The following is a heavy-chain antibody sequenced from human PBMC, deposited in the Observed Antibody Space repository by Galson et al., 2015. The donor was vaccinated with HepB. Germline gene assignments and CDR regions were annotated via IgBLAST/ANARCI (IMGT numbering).Heavy chain of an antibody. J-gene: IGHJ4*02. Sequence: SLRLSCAASGFTFSSYAMSWVRQAPGKGLEWVSAISGSGGSTYYADSVKGRFTISRDNSKNTLYLQMSSLRAEDTAVYYCAKSRGGWHYYFDYWGQGTLVTVSS. V-gene: IGHV3-23*01. CDR3: AKSRGGWHYYFDY. CDR2: ISGSGGST. D-gene: IGHD2-15*01. CDR1: GFTFSSYA.